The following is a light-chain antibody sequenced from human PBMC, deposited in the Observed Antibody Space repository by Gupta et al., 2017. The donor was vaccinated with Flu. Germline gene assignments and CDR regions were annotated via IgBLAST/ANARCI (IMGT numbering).Light chain of an antibody. J-gene: IGKJ1*01. CDR3: QQGGSSPRT. Sequence: GTVALSPVDRTSRSFMSYRSISSRYLAWYQQKPGQAPRLLIYGASSRATGIPDRFSGSGAGTDFTLTISRLEPEDFAVYYCQQGGSSPRTFGQGTKVEIK. V-gene: IGKV3-20*01. CDR1: RSISSRY. CDR2: GAS.